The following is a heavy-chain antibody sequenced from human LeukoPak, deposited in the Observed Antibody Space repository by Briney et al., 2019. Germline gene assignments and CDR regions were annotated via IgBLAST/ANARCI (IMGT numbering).Heavy chain of an antibody. V-gene: IGHV3-66*01. CDR3: ARDQDYYGSNYGMDV. CDR2: IYSGGST. D-gene: IGHD3-10*01. CDR1: GFTVSSNY. Sequence: GGSLRLSCAASGFTVSSNYMSWVRQAPGKGLEWVSVIYSGGSTYYADSVKGGFTISRDNSKNTLYLQMNSLRAEDTAVYYCARDQDYYGSNYGMDVWGQGTTVTVSS. J-gene: IGHJ6*02.